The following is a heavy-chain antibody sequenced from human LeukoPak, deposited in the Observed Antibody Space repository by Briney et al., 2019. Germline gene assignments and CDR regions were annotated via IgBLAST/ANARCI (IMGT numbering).Heavy chain of an antibody. CDR3: ARDPAPTYYYDSREATDAFDI. V-gene: IGHV1-18*01. J-gene: IGHJ3*02. D-gene: IGHD3-22*01. CDR1: GYTFTSYG. Sequence: ASVKVSCKASGYTFTSYGISWVRQAPGQGLEWMGWISAYNGNTNYAQKLQGRVTMTTDTSTSTAYMELGSLRSDDTAVYYCARDPAPTYYYDSREATDAFDIWGQGTMVTVSS. CDR2: ISAYNGNT.